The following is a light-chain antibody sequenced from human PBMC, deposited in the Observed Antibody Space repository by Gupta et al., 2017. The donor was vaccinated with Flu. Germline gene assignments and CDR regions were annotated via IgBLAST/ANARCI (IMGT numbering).Light chain of an antibody. Sequence: EIVLTQSPGTLSLSPGERATLSCRASQSLNSDSLAWYQQKPGQAPRLLMYGASSRATGIPDRFSGSGSGRDFTLTISRREPEDFAVYYCQQYSRSPPRSFGQGTKLEIK. CDR2: GAS. CDR1: QSLNSDS. J-gene: IGKJ2*03. V-gene: IGKV3-20*01. CDR3: QQYSRSPPRS.